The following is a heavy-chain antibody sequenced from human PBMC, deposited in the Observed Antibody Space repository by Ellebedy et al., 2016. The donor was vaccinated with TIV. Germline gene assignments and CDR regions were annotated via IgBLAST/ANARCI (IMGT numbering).Heavy chain of an antibody. Sequence: MPGGSLRLSCTVSGGSISTYFWSWIRQPPGKGLEWIGCIYYSGTTKSSPSLRNRVTISIDVSTNQVTLKLSSVTAADTAVYYCATLPKGERGWHSEYWGQGALVTVSS. D-gene: IGHD6-19*01. CDR1: GGSISTYF. J-gene: IGHJ4*02. CDR3: ATLPKGERGWHSEY. CDR2: IYYSGTT. V-gene: IGHV4-59*12.